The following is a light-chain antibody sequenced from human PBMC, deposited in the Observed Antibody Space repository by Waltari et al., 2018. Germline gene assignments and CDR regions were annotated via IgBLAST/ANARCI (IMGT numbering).Light chain of an antibody. V-gene: IGKV1-39*01. CDR3: QQSYSSPLT. CDR2: GAS. J-gene: IGKJ3*01. Sequence: DTQMTQSPSSLSASIRDRVIITCRTSQSISRYLSWYQQIPGKAPRVLIYGASTLQSGVPSRFSGSGSGTDFTLTISSLQPEDFATYYCQQSYSSPLTFGPGTKVDIK. CDR1: QSISRY.